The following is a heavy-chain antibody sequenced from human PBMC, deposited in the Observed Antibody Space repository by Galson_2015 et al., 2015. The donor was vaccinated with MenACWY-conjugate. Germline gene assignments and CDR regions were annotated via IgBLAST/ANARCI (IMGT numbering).Heavy chain of an antibody. D-gene: IGHD6-6*01. J-gene: IGHJ3*02. V-gene: IGHV3-30*01. CDR3: ARGRGRPLAHAFDI. CDR2: VTYDGSNK. Sequence: SLRLSCAASGFTFSSYTMHWVRQAPGKGLEWVAVVTYDGSNKYYADSVKGRFTISRDNSKNTLYLQMDSLRAEDTAVYYCARGRGRPLAHAFDIWGQGTMVTVSS. CDR1: GFTFSSYT.